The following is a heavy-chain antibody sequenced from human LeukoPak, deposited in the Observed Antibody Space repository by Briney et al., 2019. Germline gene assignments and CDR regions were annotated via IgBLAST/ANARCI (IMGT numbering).Heavy chain of an antibody. Sequence: GGSLRLSCAASGFTFSSYAMHWVRQAPGKGLEYVSAISSNGGSTYYANSVKGRFTISRDNSKNTLYLQMGSLTAEDMAVYYCARGMTVGMATIPFDYWGQGTLVTVSS. J-gene: IGHJ4*02. D-gene: IGHD5-24*01. CDR3: ARGMTVGMATIPFDY. V-gene: IGHV3-64*01. CDR2: ISSNGGST. CDR1: GFTFSSYA.